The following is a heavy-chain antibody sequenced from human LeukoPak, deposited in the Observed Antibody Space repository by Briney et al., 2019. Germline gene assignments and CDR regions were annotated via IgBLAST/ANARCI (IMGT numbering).Heavy chain of an antibody. CDR2: FDPEDGET. J-gene: IGHJ4*02. D-gene: IGHD2-15*01. V-gene: IGHV1-24*01. Sequence: ASVKVSCKASGYTFTSYDINWVRQATGQGLEWMGGFDPEDGETIYAQKFQGRVTMTEDTSTDTAYMELSSLRSEDTAVYYCATGLGYCSGGSCLTLDYWGQGTLVTVSS. CDR3: ATGLGYCSGGSCLTLDY. CDR1: GYTFTSYD.